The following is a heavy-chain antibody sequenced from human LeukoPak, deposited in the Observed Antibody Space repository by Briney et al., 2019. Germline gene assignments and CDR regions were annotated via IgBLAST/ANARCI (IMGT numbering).Heavy chain of an antibody. CDR1: GGSISTYY. CDR2: IYTSGST. J-gene: IGHJ5*02. V-gene: IGHV4-4*07. CDR3: ARSGSTWYGNWFDP. Sequence: TSETLSLTCTVSGGSISTYYWSWIRQPAGKGLEWIGRIYTSGSTNYNPSLKSRVTMSVDTSKSQFSLKLSSVTAADTVVYYCARSGSTWYGNWFDPWGQGTLVTVSS. D-gene: IGHD6-13*01.